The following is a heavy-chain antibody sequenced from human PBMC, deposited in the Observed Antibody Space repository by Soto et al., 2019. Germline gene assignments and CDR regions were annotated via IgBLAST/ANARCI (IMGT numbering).Heavy chain of an antibody. D-gene: IGHD1-1*01. Sequence: QITLKASGPTLVEPTEALALTCSFSGFSRTSRPMAVGWFRQPPGKALECLGLIYWDDDKRYNPSLKTRVTITKDTAKHEVALTMTYMDPTDTGTYFCAYRVGGSGSGWNDGYFDFWGQGIPVTVS. J-gene: IGHJ4*02. V-gene: IGHV2-5*02. CDR1: GFSRTSRPMA. CDR2: IYWDDDK. CDR3: AYRVGGSGSGWNDGYFDF.